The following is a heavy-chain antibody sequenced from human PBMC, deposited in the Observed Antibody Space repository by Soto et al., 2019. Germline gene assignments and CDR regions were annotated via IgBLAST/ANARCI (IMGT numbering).Heavy chain of an antibody. J-gene: IGHJ6*02. CDR3: ARRLGYCSSTSCYNGFFGLDV. D-gene: IGHD2-2*02. CDR2: IFYGGST. V-gene: IGHV4-61*01. Sequence: ETLSLTCTVSGGSVSIGSYYWSCIRQPPGKGLQWIGYIFYGGSTNYNPSLESRVTISVDTSKNQFSLKLSSVTAADTAVYYCARRLGYCSSTSCYNGFFGLDVWGQGTTVTVSS. CDR1: GGSVSIGSYY.